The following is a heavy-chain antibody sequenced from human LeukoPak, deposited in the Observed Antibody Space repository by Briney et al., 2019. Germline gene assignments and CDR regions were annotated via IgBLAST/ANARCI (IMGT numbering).Heavy chain of an antibody. V-gene: IGHV4-39*01. J-gene: IGHJ4*02. Sequence: KPSETLSLTCTVSGASINSSNYYWGWIRQPPGKGLEWIGSIYYGGSTYYNPSLKSRVSMSVDTSKDQLSLNLRSVIAADTAVYYCARHSSGWYSFEYWGQGTLVTVFS. CDR1: GASINSSNYY. CDR3: ARHSSGWYSFEY. CDR2: IYYGGST. D-gene: IGHD6-19*01.